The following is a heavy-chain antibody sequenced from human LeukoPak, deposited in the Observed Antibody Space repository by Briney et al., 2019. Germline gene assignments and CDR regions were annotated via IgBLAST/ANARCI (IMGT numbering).Heavy chain of an antibody. CDR2: FYYSGST. CDR1: GGSISSYY. CDR3: ARQAQWLVFPGAFDI. J-gene: IGHJ3*02. V-gene: IGHV4-59*08. D-gene: IGHD6-19*01. Sequence: SETLSLTCTVSGGSISSYYWSWIRHPPGKGLEWIGYFYYSGSTNYNPSLKSRVTISVDTSKNQFSLKLSSVTAADTAVYYCARQAQWLVFPGAFDIWGQGTMVTVSS.